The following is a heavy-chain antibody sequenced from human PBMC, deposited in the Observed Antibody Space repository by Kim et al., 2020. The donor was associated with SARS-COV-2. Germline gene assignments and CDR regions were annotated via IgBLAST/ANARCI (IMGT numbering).Heavy chain of an antibody. CDR2: IIPIFGTA. Sequence: SVKVSCKASGGTFSSYAISWVRQAPGQGLEWMGGIIPIFGTANYAQKFQGRVTITADESTSTAYMELSSLRSEDTAVYYCARVLRDYDAFDIWGQGTMVTVSS. V-gene: IGHV1-69*13. CDR1: GGTFSSYA. J-gene: IGHJ3*02. D-gene: IGHD4-17*01. CDR3: ARVLRDYDAFDI.